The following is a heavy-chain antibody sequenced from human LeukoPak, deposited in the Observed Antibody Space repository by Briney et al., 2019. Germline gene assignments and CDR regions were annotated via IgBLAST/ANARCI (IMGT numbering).Heavy chain of an antibody. Sequence: PSETLSLTCTVSGGSISTSNYYWGWIRQPPGKGLEWIANIYYSGSTYFNPSLKSRVTISIDTSKNQFSLKLTSVTAADTAVYYCARLVPPGWFDPWGQGTLVTVSS. CDR1: GGSISTSNYY. CDR3: ARLVPPGWFDP. J-gene: IGHJ5*02. V-gene: IGHV4-39*01. CDR2: IYYSGST.